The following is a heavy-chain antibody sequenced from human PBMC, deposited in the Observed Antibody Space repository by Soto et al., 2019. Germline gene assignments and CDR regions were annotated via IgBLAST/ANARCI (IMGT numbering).Heavy chain of an antibody. V-gene: IGHV1-69*12. CDR3: ARDQDSGCVIKLLYFYTMDV. J-gene: IGHJ6*02. CDR1: GGTFSSYA. Sequence: QVQLVQSGAEVKKPGSSVKVSCKASGGTFSSYAISWVRQAPGQGLGWMGGIIPIFGTANYAQKFQGRVTITADESTSTAYMERSSLRSEDTAVYYCARDQDSGCVIKLLYFYTMDVWGQGTTVTVSS. D-gene: IGHD5-12*01. CDR2: IIPIFGTA.